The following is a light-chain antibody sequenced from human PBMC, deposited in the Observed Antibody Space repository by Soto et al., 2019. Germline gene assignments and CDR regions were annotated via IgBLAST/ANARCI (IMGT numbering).Light chain of an antibody. Sequence: QSALTQPASVSGSPGQSITISCTGTSSDIGGYNHVSWYQHDPGKAPKLMIYEVSNRPSGVSNRFSGSRSGNTASLTISGLRAEDEADYYCSSYASGSTLVFGGGTKLTVL. CDR1: SSDIGGYNH. V-gene: IGLV2-14*01. J-gene: IGLJ2*01. CDR3: SSYASGSTLV. CDR2: EVS.